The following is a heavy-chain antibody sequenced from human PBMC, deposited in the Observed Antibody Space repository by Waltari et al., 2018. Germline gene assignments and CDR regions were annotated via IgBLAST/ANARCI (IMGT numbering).Heavy chain of an antibody. V-gene: IGHV3-48*03. D-gene: IGHD6-19*01. CDR3: ARYSSGWYTPLDY. CDR2: IRSSGSTT. Sequence: EVQLVESGGGLVQPGGSLRLSCAASGFTFSSYEMNWVRQAPGKGLEWVSYIRSSGSTTYYADSVKGRFTISRDNAKNSLYLQMNSLRAEDTAVYYCARYSSGWYTPLDYWGQGTLVTVSS. CDR1: GFTFSSYE. J-gene: IGHJ4*02.